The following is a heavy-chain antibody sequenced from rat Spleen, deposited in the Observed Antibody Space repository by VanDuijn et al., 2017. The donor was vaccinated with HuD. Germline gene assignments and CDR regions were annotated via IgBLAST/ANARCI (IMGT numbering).Heavy chain of an antibody. V-gene: IGHV2-13*01. CDR1: GFSLSNYG. J-gene: IGHJ2*01. Sequence: QVQLKESGPGLVQPSQTLSLTCTVSGFSLSNYGVLWVRQPPGKGLEWMGLIWAGGSTNYNSEFKSRLSISRDTSKNQVFLKMNSLQTEDTAIYFCARLGYNSGHHYFDYWGQGVMVTVSS. CDR3: ARLGYNSGHHYFDY. D-gene: IGHD4-3*01. CDR2: IWAGGST.